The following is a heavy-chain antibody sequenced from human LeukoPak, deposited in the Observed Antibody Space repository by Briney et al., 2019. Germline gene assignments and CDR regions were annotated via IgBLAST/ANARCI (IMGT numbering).Heavy chain of an antibody. CDR2: INSDGSRT. V-gene: IGHV3-74*01. D-gene: IGHD3-16*02. CDR1: GITLSSYW. J-gene: IGHJ4*02. Sequence: PGGSLRLSCAGSGITLSSYWMHWVRQAPGKGLVWVSHINSDGSRTTYADSVKGRFTISRDNAKNTLYLQMNGLRAEDTAVYYCAMGMGELSLYYFDHWGQGTLVTVSS. CDR3: AMGMGELSLYYFDH.